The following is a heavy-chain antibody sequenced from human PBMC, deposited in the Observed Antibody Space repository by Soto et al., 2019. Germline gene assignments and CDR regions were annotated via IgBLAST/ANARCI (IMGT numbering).Heavy chain of an antibody. CDR1: GFTFDDYA. J-gene: IGHJ4*02. D-gene: IGHD5-18*01. CDR3: ARDQPGYSYGYGLGY. Sequence: PGGSLRLSCAASGFTFDDYAMHWVRQAPGKGLEWVSGISWNSGSIGYADSVKGRFTISRDNAKNSLYLQMNSLRAEDTAVYYCARDQPGYSYGYGLGYWGQGT. V-gene: IGHV3-9*01. CDR2: ISWNSGSI.